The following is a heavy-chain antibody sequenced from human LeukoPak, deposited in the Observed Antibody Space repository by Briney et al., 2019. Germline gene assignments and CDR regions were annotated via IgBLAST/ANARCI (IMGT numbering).Heavy chain of an antibody. CDR1: GGSISSYY. D-gene: IGHD6-25*01. V-gene: IGHV4-4*09. CDR3: ACSGYSNSPFDY. J-gene: IGHJ4*02. Sequence: SETLSLTCSVSGGSISSYYWSWIRQPPGKRLQWIGYIHTSGSINYNPSLKSRVTMSIDTSKSQFSLELRSVTAADTAVYYCACSGYSNSPFDYWGQGGLVTVSS. CDR2: IHTSGSI.